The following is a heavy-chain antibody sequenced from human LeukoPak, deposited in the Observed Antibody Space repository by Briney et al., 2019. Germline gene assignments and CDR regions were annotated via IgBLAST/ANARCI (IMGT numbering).Heavy chain of an antibody. V-gene: IGHV4-39*07. CDR2: IYYSGST. CDR3: ATNRDGYDRLVDY. J-gene: IGHJ4*02. D-gene: IGHD5-24*01. CDR1: GGSISSSSYY. Sequence: SETLSLTCTVSGGSISSSSYYWGWIRQPPGKGLEWIGSIYYSGSTNYNPSLKSRVTISVDTSKNQFSLKLSSVTAADTAVYYCATNRDGYDRLVDYWGQGTLVTVSS.